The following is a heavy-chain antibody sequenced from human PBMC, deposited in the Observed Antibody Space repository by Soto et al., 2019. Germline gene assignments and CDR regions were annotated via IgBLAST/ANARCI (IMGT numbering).Heavy chain of an antibody. CDR3: ARDKDQDYYYYGMDV. CDR1: GGTFSSYA. V-gene: IGHV1-69*06. J-gene: IGHJ6*02. CDR2: IIPIFGTA. Sequence: GASVKVSCKASGGTFSSYAISWVRQAPGQGLEWMGGIIPIFGTANYAQKFQGRVTITADKSTSTAYMELSSLRSEDTAVYYCARDKDQDYYYYGMDVWGQGTTVTVSS.